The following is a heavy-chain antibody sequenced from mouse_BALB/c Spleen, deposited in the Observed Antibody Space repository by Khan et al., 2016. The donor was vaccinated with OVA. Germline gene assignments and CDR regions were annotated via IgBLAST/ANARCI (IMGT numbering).Heavy chain of an antibody. CDR3: ARGNWAD. J-gene: IGHJ2*01. Sequence: LVESGGGLVQPGGSRKLSCAASGFTFSSFGMHWVRQAPEKGLEWVAYLNSGSSTIYYADPVKGRFTISRDNPKNTLFLQMTSLRSEDSAMYYCARGNWADWGQGTTVTVSS. CDR1: GFTFSSFG. D-gene: IGHD4-1*01. V-gene: IGHV5-17*02. CDR2: LNSGSSTI.